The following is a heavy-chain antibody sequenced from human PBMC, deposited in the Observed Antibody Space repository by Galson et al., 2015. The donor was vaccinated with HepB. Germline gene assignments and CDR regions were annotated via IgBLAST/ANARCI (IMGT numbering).Heavy chain of an antibody. CDR3: VKDSGITVTDWYFDL. Sequence: SLRLSCAASGFTFDAFAMHWVRRAPGKGLEWVAGISSNSGYIDYGDSVKGRFTISRANAKRSLYLQMNSLRAKDTALYHSVKDSGITVTDWYFDLWGRGTLVTVSS. V-gene: IGHV3-9*01. CDR1: GFTFDAFA. CDR2: ISSNSGYI. D-gene: IGHD4-17*01. J-gene: IGHJ2*01.